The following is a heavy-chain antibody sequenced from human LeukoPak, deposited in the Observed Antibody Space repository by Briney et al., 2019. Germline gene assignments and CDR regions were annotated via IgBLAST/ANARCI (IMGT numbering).Heavy chain of an antibody. D-gene: IGHD7-27*01. CDR1: GFTFSSYS. J-gene: IGHJ4*02. Sequence: GGSLRLSCAASGFTFSSYSMNWVRQAPGKGLEWVSSISSSSSYIYYADSVKGRVTISGDNAKNSLYLQMNGLRAEDTAVYYCARWGPGGGYWGQGTLVTVSS. V-gene: IGHV3-21*01. CDR2: ISSSSSYI. CDR3: ARWGPGGGY.